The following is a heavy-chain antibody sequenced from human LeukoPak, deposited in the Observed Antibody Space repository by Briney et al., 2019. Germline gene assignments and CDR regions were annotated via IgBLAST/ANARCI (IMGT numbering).Heavy chain of an antibody. CDR2: ISSSSSCI. V-gene: IGHV3-21*01. J-gene: IGHJ4*02. CDR3: ARYLPYSSSWYGYFDY. Sequence: GGSLRLSCAASGFTFSSYSMNWVRQAPGKGLEWVSSISSSSSCIYYADSVKGRFTISRDNAKNSLYLQMNSLRAEDTAVYYCARYLPYSSSWYGYFDYWGQGTLVTVSS. CDR1: GFTFSSYS. D-gene: IGHD6-13*01.